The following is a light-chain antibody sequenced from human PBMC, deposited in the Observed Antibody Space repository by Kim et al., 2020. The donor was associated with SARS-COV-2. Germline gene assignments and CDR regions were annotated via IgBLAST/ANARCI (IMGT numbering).Light chain of an antibody. CDR3: QQYNKWPRT. Sequence: EIVMAQSPDTLSLSPGERATLSCRASESINKKLAWYQQRPGESPRLLIYDASIRSPDIPGRFSGSGAGTEFTLTINSLQSEDFAVYYCQQYNKWPRTFGQGTKVDIK. CDR2: DAS. CDR1: ESINKK. V-gene: IGKV3-15*01. J-gene: IGKJ1*01.